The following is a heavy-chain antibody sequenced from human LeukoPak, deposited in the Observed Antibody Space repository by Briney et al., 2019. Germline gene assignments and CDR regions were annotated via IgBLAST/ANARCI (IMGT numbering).Heavy chain of an antibody. D-gene: IGHD1-26*01. V-gene: IGHV3-23*01. Sequence: GGSLRLSCAASGFTFSYYGMNWVRQAPGKGLEWVSGISGSGDRTYYEDSVKGRFTISRDNSKNTLYLQMNSLRAEDTAVYYCAKGSIVGATSYYYLDVWGTGTTVTISS. CDR1: GFTFSYYG. J-gene: IGHJ6*03. CDR3: AKGSIVGATSYYYLDV. CDR2: ISGSGDRT.